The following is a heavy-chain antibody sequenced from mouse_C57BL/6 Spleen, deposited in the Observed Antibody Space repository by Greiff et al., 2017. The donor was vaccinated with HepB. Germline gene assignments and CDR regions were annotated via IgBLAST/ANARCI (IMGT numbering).Heavy chain of an antibody. J-gene: IGHJ1*03. V-gene: IGHV1-81*01. CDR2: IYPRSGNT. Sequence: QVQLKESGAELARPGASVKLSCKASGYTFTSYGISWVKQRTGQGLEWIGEIYPRSGNTYYNEKFKGKATLTADKSSSTAYMELRSLTSEDSAVYFCAREDPARYFDVWGTGTTVTVSS. CDR1: GYTFTSYG. CDR3: AREDPARYFDV.